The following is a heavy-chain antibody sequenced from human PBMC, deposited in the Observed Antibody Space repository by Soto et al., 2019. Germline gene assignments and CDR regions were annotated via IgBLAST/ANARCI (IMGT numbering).Heavy chain of an antibody. CDR1: GYAIATYG. V-gene: IGHV1-18*01. J-gene: IGHJ6*02. CDR3: ARPDEGGYSSNHHYYYALDV. D-gene: IGHD3-22*01. Sequence: QVQLMQSGGEVKEPGASVKVSCKASGYAIATYGITWVRQAPGQGLEWMGWINTYNGATKYAQKFQGRVTLTTDKSTNTAYMELRTLRSDDTAVYYCARPDEGGYSSNHHYYYALDVWGQGTTVTV. CDR2: INTYNGAT.